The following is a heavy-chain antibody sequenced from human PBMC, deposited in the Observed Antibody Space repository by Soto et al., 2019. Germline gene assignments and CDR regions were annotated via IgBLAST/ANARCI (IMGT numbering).Heavy chain of an antibody. D-gene: IGHD3-10*01. J-gene: IGHJ6*02. CDR3: ARDGPMVYPYYCYGMDV. CDR2: ISYDGSNK. CDR1: GFTFSSYA. Sequence: QVQLVESGGGVVQPGRSLRLSCAASGFTFSSYAMHWVRQAPGKGLEWVAVISYDGSNKYYADSVKGRFTISRDNSKNTLYLQMNSLRAEDTAVYYCARDGPMVYPYYCYGMDVWGQGTTVTVSS. V-gene: IGHV3-30-3*01.